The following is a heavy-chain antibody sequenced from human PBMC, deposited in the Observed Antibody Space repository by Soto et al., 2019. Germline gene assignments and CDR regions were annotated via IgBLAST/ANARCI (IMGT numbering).Heavy chain of an antibody. V-gene: IGHV3-23*01. CDR2: LSDSGGSI. CDR1: GFTFSSYA. CDR3: AKVSSSWYAGFFDL. J-gene: IGHJ4*02. D-gene: IGHD6-13*01. Sequence: GGSLRLSCAASGFTFSSYAMHWVRQAPGKGLEWVSGLSDSGGSIYYADSVKGRFTISRDNSMNTLYLQMKTLRAEDTAIYYCAKVSSSWYAGFFDLWGQGTLVTVSS.